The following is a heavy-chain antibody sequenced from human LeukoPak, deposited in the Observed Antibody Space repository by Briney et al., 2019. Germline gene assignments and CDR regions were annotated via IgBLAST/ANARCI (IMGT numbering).Heavy chain of an antibody. Sequence: GGSLRLSCAASGFTFSSYAIHWVRQSPGKGLEWVAFIQYNGTNKDYADSVKGRFTISRDSSKNTVSLQMNSLKPEDTALYYCVKDIRRGYNFGYDQFAYWGQGTLVTVSS. CDR1: GFTFSSYA. V-gene: IGHV3-30*02. J-gene: IGHJ4*02. CDR2: IQYNGTNK. CDR3: VKDIRRGYNFGYDQFAY. D-gene: IGHD5-18*01.